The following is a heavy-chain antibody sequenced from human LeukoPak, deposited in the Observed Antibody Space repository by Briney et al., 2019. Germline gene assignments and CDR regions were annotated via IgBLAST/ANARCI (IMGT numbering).Heavy chain of an antibody. V-gene: IGHV3-11*06. J-gene: IGHJ3*02. CDR3: ARGYDSSGYDAFDI. D-gene: IGHD3-22*01. Sequence: GGSLRLSCAASGFSFSDYYMSWIRQAPGKGLEWVSYISTSSSNTNYADSVKGRFTISRDNAKNSLYLQMNSLRAEDTAVYYCARGYDSSGYDAFDIWGQGTMVTVSS. CDR1: GFSFSDYY. CDR2: ISTSSSNT.